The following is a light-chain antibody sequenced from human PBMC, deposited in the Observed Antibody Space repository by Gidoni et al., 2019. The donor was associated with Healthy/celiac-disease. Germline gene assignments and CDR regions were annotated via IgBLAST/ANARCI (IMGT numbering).Light chain of an antibody. V-gene: IGKV1-13*02. CDR3: QQFNSF. Sequence: AIQLTQSPSSLSASVGDRVTITCRASQGISSALAWYQQKPGKAPKLLIYDASSLESGVPSRFSGSGSGTDFTLTISSLQPEDFATYYCQQFNSFFGQGTRLEIK. CDR2: DAS. CDR1: QGISSA. J-gene: IGKJ5*01.